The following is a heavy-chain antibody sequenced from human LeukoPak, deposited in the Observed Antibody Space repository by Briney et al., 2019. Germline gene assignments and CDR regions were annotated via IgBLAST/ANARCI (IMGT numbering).Heavy chain of an antibody. CDR3: ARRQGCSNTACPPDY. J-gene: IGHJ4*02. CDR1: GRSFNRYW. V-gene: IGHV5-51*01. CDR2: IYPGDSDT. D-gene: IGHD2-2*01. Sequence: GGAPKIPCKGSGRSFNRYWIGRVRQMPGKGLEGMGIIYPGDSDTRYSPSFQGQDTITLDKSISTAYLQGSTLKASDTAMYYCARRQGCSNTACPPDYWGQGRLASVPP.